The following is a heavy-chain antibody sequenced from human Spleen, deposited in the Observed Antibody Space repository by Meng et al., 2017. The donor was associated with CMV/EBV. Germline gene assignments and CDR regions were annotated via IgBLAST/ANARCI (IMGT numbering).Heavy chain of an antibody. CDR2: IYSSGST. J-gene: IGHJ3*02. V-gene: IGHV4-30-4*08. CDR3: ARYSYGLDDAFDI. CDR1: GGSISSGDYY. Sequence: SETLSLTCTVSGGSISSGDYYWNWIRQHPGKGLEWIGYIYSSGSTYYNPSLKSRVTISVDTSKNQFSLKLSSVTAADTAVYYCARYSYGLDDAFDIWGQGTMVTVSS. D-gene: IGHD5-18*01.